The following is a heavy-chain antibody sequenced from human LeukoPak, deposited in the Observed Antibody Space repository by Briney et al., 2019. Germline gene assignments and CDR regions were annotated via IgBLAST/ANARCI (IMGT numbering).Heavy chain of an antibody. J-gene: IGHJ5*02. D-gene: IGHD3-9*01. CDR2: IYYSGTT. Sequence: SETLSLTCTVSGASITSGDYNWSWIRQPPGKGLQWIGFIYYSGTTYYSPSLKSRITISVDTSKNQFSLKVTSVSAADTAVYYCARGRQYFDWLSGWLDPWGQGTLVTVSS. V-gene: IGHV4-30-4*01. CDR3: ARGRQYFDWLSGWLDP. CDR1: GASITSGDYN.